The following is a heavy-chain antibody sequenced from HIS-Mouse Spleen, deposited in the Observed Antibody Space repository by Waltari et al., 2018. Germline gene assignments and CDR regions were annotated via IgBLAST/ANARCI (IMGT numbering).Heavy chain of an antibody. CDR3: ASTGSYWYYFDY. CDR2: IKPNSGGT. CDR1: GYTFTGHY. D-gene: IGHD1-26*01. Sequence: QVQLVQSGAEVKKHGASVKVSCKASGYTFTGHYMHWVRQAPGQGLEWMGWIKPNSGGTNYALMFQGRVTMTRDTSISTAYMELSRLRSDDTAVYYCASTGSYWYYFDYWCQGTLVTVSS. J-gene: IGHJ4*02. V-gene: IGHV1-2*02.